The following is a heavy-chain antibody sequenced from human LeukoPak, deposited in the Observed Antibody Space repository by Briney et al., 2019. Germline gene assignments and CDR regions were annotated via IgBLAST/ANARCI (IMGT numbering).Heavy chain of an antibody. CDR3: ARGTRWLQPYYFDY. J-gene: IGHJ4*02. V-gene: IGHV1-2*02. CDR1: GYTFTGYY. D-gene: IGHD5-24*01. Sequence: ASVTVSCKASGYTFTGYYMHWVRQAPGQGLEWMGWINPNSGGTNYAQKFQGRVTMTRDTSISTAYMELSRLRSDDTAVYYCARGTRWLQPYYFDYWGQGTLVTVSS. CDR2: INPNSGGT.